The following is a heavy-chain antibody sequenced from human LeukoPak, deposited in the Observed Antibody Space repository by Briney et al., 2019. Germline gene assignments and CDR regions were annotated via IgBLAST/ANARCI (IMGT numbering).Heavy chain of an antibody. D-gene: IGHD6-13*01. CDR2: IYSGGST. CDR3: ARGSIAAAGTLDY. Sequence: GGSLRLSCAASGFTFSDYYMSWIRQAPGKGLEWVSVIYSGGSTYYADSVKGRFTISRDNSKNTLYLQMNSLRAEDTAVYYCARGSIAAAGTLDYWGQGTLVTVSS. J-gene: IGHJ4*02. CDR1: GFTFSDYY. V-gene: IGHV3-53*01.